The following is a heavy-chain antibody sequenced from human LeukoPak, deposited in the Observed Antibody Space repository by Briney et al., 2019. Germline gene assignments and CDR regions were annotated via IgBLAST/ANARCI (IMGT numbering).Heavy chain of an antibody. CDR2: IRYDGSNK. CDR3: AKASYTRLRLYYYYYMDV. D-gene: IGHD3-16*01. CDR1: GFTFSSYG. J-gene: IGHJ6*03. V-gene: IGHV3-30*02. Sequence: GGSLRLSCAASGFTFSSYGMHWVRQAPGKGLEWVAFIRYDGSNKYYADSVKGRFTISRDNSKNTLYLQMNSLRAEDTAVYYCAKASYTRLRLYYYYYMDVWGKGTTVTISS.